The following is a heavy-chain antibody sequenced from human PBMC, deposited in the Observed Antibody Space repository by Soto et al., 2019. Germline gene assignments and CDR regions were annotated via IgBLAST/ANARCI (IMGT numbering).Heavy chain of an antibody. CDR3: AKDPIRITMIVVVPGGIY. D-gene: IGHD3-22*01. Sequence: GGSVRLPAVASEFTFSGDCMTWVRQAPGKGLEWVSAIRRDSSCTYYVDSVKGRFTISRDNSKNTLYLQMNSLRAEDTAVYYCAKDPIRITMIVVVPGGIYWGQGTLVTVSS. J-gene: IGHJ4*02. V-gene: IGHV3-23*01. CDR1: EFTFSGDC. CDR2: IRRDSSCT.